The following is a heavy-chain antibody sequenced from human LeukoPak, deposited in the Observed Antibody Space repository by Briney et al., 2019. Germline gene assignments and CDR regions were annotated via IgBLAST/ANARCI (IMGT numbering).Heavy chain of an antibody. CDR2: IKQDGSEK. CDR3: ARAMTTLYYYYYMDV. Sequence: GGSLRLSCAASGFTFSSYAMHWVRQAPGKGLEWVANIKQDGSEKYYVDSVKGRFTISRDNAKNSLYLQMNSLRAEDTAVYYCARAMTTLYYYYYMDVRGKGTTVTVSS. V-gene: IGHV3-7*01. CDR1: GFTFSSYA. J-gene: IGHJ6*03. D-gene: IGHD4-17*01.